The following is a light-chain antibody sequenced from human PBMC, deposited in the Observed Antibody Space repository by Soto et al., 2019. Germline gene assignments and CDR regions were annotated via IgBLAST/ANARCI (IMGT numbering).Light chain of an antibody. CDR3: SSYTSSSTRV. CDR2: EVS. Sequence: QSVLTQPASVSGSPGQSITISCIGTSSDVGAYDYVSWYQQHPDKAPKLMIYEVSNRPSGVSNRFSGSKSVNTATLTISGLQADDEADYYCSSYTSSSTRVFGTGTKVTV. V-gene: IGLV2-14*03. CDR1: SSDVGAYDY. J-gene: IGLJ1*01.